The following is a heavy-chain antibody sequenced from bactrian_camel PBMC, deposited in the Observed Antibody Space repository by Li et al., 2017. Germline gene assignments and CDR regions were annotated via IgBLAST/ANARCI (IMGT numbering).Heavy chain of an antibody. CDR3: AKDSPRGQWTLIATILDEYNY. J-gene: IGHJ4*01. CDR2: IDIDGGNT. V-gene: IGHV3S31*01. D-gene: IGHD4*01. CDR1: GFTFSSYA. Sequence: VQLVESGGGLVQPGGSLRLSCAASGFTFSSYAMSWVRQAPGKGLEWVSAIDIDGGNTYYTDSVKGRFTISRDNAKNTLYLQLNSLKTEDTAMYYCAKDSPRGQWTLIATILDEYNYWGQGTQVTVS.